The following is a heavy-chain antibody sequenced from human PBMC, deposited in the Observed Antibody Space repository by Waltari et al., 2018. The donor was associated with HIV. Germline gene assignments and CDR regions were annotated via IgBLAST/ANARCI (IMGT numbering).Heavy chain of an antibody. V-gene: IGHV4-61*02. J-gene: IGHJ4*02. CDR3: VGILITDALSGYFFDY. CDR1: GGSINNGSYY. D-gene: IGHD5-12*01. Sequence: QVQLQESGPGLVKPSQTLSLTCTVSGGSINNGSYYWTWIRQPADKGLEWIGRIYMTGSTNYNPSLRSRLSISVDTSKNQFSLKLTSVTAADTAVYYCVGILITDALSGYFFDYWGQGALVTVSS. CDR2: IYMTGST.